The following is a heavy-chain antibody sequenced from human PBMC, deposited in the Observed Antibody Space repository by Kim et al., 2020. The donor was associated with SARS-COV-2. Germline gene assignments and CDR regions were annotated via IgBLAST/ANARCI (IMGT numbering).Heavy chain of an antibody. D-gene: IGHD3-22*01. CDR2: ISYDGSNK. Sequence: GGSLRLSCAASGFTFSSYAMHWVRQAPGKGLEWVAVISYDGSNKYYADSVKGRFTISRDNSKNTLYLQMNSLRAEDTAVYYCARETLDYYDSSGYYYTPPSRWFDPWGQGTLVTVSS. J-gene: IGHJ5*02. V-gene: IGHV3-30-3*01. CDR3: ARETLDYYDSSGYYYTPPSRWFDP. CDR1: GFTFSSYA.